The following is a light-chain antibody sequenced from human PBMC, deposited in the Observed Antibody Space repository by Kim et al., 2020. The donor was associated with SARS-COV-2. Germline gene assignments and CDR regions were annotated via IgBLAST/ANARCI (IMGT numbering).Light chain of an antibody. V-gene: IGKV3-20*01. Sequence: LSPGERATLPCRASQSVGSIFLAWYQQKAGQAPRLLIYGASNRATGIPDRFSGSGSATDFTLTISRLEPEDFAVYFCQQYGSSITFGQGTRLEIK. CDR2: GAS. J-gene: IGKJ5*01. CDR1: QSVGSIF. CDR3: QQYGSSIT.